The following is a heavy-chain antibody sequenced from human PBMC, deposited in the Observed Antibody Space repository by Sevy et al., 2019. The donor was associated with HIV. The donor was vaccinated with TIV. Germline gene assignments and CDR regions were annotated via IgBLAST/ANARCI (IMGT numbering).Heavy chain of an antibody. V-gene: IGHV1-69*10. CDR1: GGSLNNYG. CDR3: ASVRPCGGDCYYFDS. Sequence: ASVKVSCKASGGSLNNYGINWVRQAPGQGLEWMGGMIPRPGIANYAPNFRDRVTISADASMNTIYLELRRLKFEDTGVYFCASVRPCGGDCYYFDSWGQGTLVTVSS. CDR2: MIPRPGIA. D-gene: IGHD2-21*02. J-gene: IGHJ4*02.